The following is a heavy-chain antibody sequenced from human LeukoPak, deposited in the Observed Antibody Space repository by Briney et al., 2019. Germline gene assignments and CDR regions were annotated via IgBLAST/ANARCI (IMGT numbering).Heavy chain of an antibody. CDR2: IKSKTDGGTT. D-gene: IGHD2-8*01. Sequence: GGSLRLSCAASGFTFSNAWMSWVRQAPGKGLEWVGRIKSKTDGGTTDYAAPVKGRFTISRDDSKNTLYLQMNSLKTEDTAVYYCTTALMVYAERAAPKIDYWGQGTLVTVSS. J-gene: IGHJ4*02. V-gene: IGHV3-15*01. CDR1: GFTFSNAW. CDR3: TTALMVYAERAAPKIDY.